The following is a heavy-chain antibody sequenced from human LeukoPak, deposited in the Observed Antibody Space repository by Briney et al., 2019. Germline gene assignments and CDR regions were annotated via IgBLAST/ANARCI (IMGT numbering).Heavy chain of an antibody. D-gene: IGHD6-19*01. CDR2: ISNDGSNK. CDR1: GFTFSSYA. CDR3: ASGYSSGWPWYYFDY. J-gene: IGHJ4*02. Sequence: GGSLRLSCAASGFTFSSYAMYWVRQAPGKGLEWVAVISNDGSNKYYADSVKGRFTISRDNSKNTLYLQMNSLRAEDTAVYYCASGYSSGWPWYYFDYWGQGTLVTVSS. V-gene: IGHV3-30-3*01.